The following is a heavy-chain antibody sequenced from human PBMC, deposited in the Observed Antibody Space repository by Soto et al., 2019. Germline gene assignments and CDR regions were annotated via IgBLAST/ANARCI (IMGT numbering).Heavy chain of an antibody. J-gene: IGHJ5*02. CDR2: IIPIFGTA. Sequence: SVKVSCKASGGTFSSYAISWVRQAPGQGLEWMGGIIPIFGTANYAQKFQGRVTITADKSTSTAYMELSSLRSEDTAVYYCARDGVAVAGRRVWFDPWGQGTLVTVSS. D-gene: IGHD6-19*01. CDR3: ARDGVAVAGRRVWFDP. V-gene: IGHV1-69*06. CDR1: GGTFSSYA.